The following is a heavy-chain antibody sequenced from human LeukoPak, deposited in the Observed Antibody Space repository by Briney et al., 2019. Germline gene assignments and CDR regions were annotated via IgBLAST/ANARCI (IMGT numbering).Heavy chain of an antibody. CDR3: ATSEGLPYYFDY. J-gene: IGHJ4*02. CDR1: GGSISSYY. Sequence: SETLSLTCTVSGGSISSYYWSWIRQPPGKGLEWIGYIYYTGSTNYNPSLKSRVTFSVDTSKNQFSLKLSSVTTADTAVYCCATSEGLPYYFDYWGQGTLVTVSS. CDR2: IYYTGST. V-gene: IGHV4-59*01. D-gene: IGHD3-10*01.